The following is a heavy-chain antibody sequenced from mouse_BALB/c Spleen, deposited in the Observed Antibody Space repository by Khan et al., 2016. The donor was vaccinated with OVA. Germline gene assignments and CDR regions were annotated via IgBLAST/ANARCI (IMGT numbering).Heavy chain of an antibody. CDR1: GFSLTNYG. Sequence: QVQLQQSGPGLVAPSQSLSITCTISGFSLTNYGVHWVRLPPGKGLEWLVVIWSDGSTTYNSALKSRLSISKDNSKSQVFLKMNSLQTDDTAMYYCVRQPYYHYYVMDYWGQGTSVTVSS. CDR3: VRQPYYHYYVMDY. D-gene: IGHD2-10*01. J-gene: IGHJ4*01. CDR2: IWSDGST. V-gene: IGHV2-6-1*01.